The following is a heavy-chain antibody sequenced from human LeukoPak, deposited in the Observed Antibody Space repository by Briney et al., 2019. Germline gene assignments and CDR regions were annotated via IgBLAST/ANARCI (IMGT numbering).Heavy chain of an antibody. CDR3: ARDSRGGWSGYFDL. J-gene: IGHJ4*02. Sequence: QPGRSLRLPCAASGFIFRNYGMYWVRQAPGKGLEWVAVIWHDGSAEFYADSVKGRFSISRDDSKNTVYLQMNSLRVEDTALYYCARDSRGGWSGYFDLWGQGIVVTVSS. CDR1: GFIFRNYG. D-gene: IGHD6-19*01. CDR2: IWHDGSAE. V-gene: IGHV3-33*07.